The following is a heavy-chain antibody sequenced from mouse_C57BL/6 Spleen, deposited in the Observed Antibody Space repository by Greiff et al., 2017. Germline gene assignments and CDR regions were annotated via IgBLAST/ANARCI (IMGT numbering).Heavy chain of an antibody. CDR2: INPNDGGT. V-gene: IGHV1-18*01. J-gene: IGHJ1*03. CDR1: GFTFTDYN. CDR3: ARRNSYWYFDV. Sequence: VQLQQSGPELVKPGASVKIPCKASGFTFTDYNMDWVKQSHGKSLEWIGDINPNDGGTIYNQKFKGKATLTVDKSSSTAYMEHRSLTSEDTAVYYCARRNSYWYFDVWGTGTTVTVSS.